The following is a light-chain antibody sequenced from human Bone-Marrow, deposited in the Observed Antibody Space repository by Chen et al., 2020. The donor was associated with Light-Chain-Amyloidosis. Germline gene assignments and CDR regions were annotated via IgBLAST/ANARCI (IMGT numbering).Light chain of an antibody. Sequence: ETVLTQSPATLSLSPGERATLSCRASQSVSSYLAWYQQKPGQAPRLLIYDASNRATGIPARFSGSGSGTDFTLAISSLEPEDFAVYYCQQRSDWPPKFGQGTKLDIK. CDR1: QSVSSY. CDR2: DAS. V-gene: IGKV3-11*01. CDR3: QQRSDWPPK. J-gene: IGKJ1*01.